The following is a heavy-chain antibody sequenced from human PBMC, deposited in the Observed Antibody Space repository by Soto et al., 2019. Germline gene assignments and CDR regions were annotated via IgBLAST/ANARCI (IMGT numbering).Heavy chain of an antibody. D-gene: IGHD2-21*01. CDR3: ARSPAGDSLAPFDF. CDR1: GASIGSTY. J-gene: IGHJ4*02. Sequence: PSETLSLTCSISGASIGSTYWSWIRQSPGKGLEWIGYIFNSGNTNYNPSLKSRVTISVDTSKNEVSLKLNSVTAADAAVYYCARSPAGDSLAPFDFWGQGSLVTVSS. CDR2: IFNSGNT. V-gene: IGHV4-4*09.